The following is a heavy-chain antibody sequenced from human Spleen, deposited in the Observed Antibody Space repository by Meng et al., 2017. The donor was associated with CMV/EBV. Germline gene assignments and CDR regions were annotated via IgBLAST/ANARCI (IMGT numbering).Heavy chain of an antibody. Sequence: GESLKISCAASGFTFSSYGMHWVRQAPGKGLEWVAFIRYDGSNKYYADSVKGRFTISRDNSKNTLYLQMNSLRAEDTAVYYCAVGDYSNFYYGMDVWGQGTTVTVSS. CDR3: AVGDYSNFYYGMDV. CDR2: IRYDGSNK. CDR1: GFTFSSYG. D-gene: IGHD4-11*01. J-gene: IGHJ6*02. V-gene: IGHV3-30*02.